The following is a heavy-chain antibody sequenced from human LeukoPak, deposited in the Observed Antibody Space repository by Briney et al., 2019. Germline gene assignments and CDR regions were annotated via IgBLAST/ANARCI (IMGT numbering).Heavy chain of an antibody. CDR1: GGSFSGYY. Sequence: PSETLSLTCAVYGGSFSGYYWSWIRQPPGKGLEWIGEINHSGSTNYNPSLKSRVTISVDTSKNQFSLQLSSVTAADTAVYYCERAYCTNGVCYPYYFDYWGQGTLVTVSS. V-gene: IGHV4-34*01. D-gene: IGHD2-8*01. J-gene: IGHJ4*02. CDR2: INHSGST. CDR3: ERAYCTNGVCYPYYFDY.